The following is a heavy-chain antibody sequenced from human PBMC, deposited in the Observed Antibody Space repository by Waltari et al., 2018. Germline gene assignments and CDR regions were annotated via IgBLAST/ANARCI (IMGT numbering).Heavy chain of an antibody. J-gene: IGHJ4*02. Sequence: EVQLVESGGGLVKPGGSLRLSCAASGFTFSSYSMNWVRQAPGKGLEWVSSISSSSSYIYYADSGKGRFTISRDNAKNSLYLQMNSLRAEDTAVYYCARDSSGWYGVNYFDYWGQGTLVTVSS. CDR2: ISSSSSYI. V-gene: IGHV3-21*01. D-gene: IGHD6-19*01. CDR3: ARDSSGWYGVNYFDY. CDR1: GFTFSSYS.